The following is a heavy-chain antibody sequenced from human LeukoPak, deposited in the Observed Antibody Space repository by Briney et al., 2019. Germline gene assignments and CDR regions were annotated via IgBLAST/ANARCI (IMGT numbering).Heavy chain of an antibody. J-gene: IGHJ3*02. Sequence: PGGSLRLFCTASGFTFSNAWMSWVRQAPGKGLEWVGRIKSKNDGGTTDYAAPVKGRVTISRDDSKNTLYLQMNSLKTEDTAVYYCTTFPSGFDIWGQGTMVTVSS. CDR1: GFTFSNAW. D-gene: IGHD3-3*01. CDR2: IKSKNDGGTT. CDR3: TTFPSGFDI. V-gene: IGHV3-15*05.